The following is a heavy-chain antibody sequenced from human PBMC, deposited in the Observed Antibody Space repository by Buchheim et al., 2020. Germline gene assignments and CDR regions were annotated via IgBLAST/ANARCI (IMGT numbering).Heavy chain of an antibody. V-gene: IGHV4-59*01. D-gene: IGHD3-16*01. CDR2: IYYSGST. J-gene: IGHJ6*02. CDR1: GGSISSYY. Sequence: QVQLQESGPGLVKPSETLSLTCTVSGGSISSYYWSWIRQPPGKGLEWIGYIYYSGSTNYNPSLKSRVTISVDTSKNQFSLKLSSVTAADTAVYYCARVKMITFGGVPYYYYGMDVWGQGTT. CDR3: ARVKMITFGGVPYYYYGMDV.